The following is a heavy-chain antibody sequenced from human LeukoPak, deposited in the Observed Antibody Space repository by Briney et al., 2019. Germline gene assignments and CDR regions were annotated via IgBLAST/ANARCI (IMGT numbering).Heavy chain of an antibody. V-gene: IGHV4-39*07. CDR1: GGSISSSSYY. J-gene: IGHJ4*02. CDR3: ARDRPRIVTGGGSYPFDY. CDR2: IYYSGST. D-gene: IGHD1-26*01. Sequence: SETLSLTCTVSGGSISSSSYYWGWIRQPPGKGLEWIGSIYYSGSTYYNPSLKSRVTISVDTSKNQLSLKLSSVTAADTAVYYCARDRPRIVTGGGSYPFDYWGQGTLVTVSS.